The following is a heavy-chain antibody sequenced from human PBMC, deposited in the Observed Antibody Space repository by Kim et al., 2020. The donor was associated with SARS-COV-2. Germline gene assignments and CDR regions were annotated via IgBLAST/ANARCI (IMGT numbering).Heavy chain of an antibody. Sequence: ASVKVSCKASGYTFTSYDINWVRQATGQGLEWMGWMNPNSGNTGYAQKFQGRVTMTRNTSISTAYMELSSLRSEDTAVYYCARGSNYYDFWSGQTSNWFDPWGQGTLVTVSS. D-gene: IGHD3-3*01. V-gene: IGHV1-8*01. CDR3: ARGSNYYDFWSGQTSNWFDP. CDR2: MNPNSGNT. CDR1: GYTFTSYD. J-gene: IGHJ5*02.